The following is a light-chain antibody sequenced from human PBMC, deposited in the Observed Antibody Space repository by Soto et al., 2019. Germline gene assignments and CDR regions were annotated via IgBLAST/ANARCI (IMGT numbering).Light chain of an antibody. CDR3: QSFDSSLSTSI. V-gene: IGLV1-40*01. J-gene: IGLJ2*01. CDR1: SSNLGADYD. Sequence: QSVLTQPHSVSGTPGPRVSISCTGTSSNLGADYDVQWYQQLPGTAPRLLIFGNSVRPSGVPDRFSGSKSVTSASLAITGLQAEDEAIDYCQSFDSSLSTSIFGAGTKLT. CDR2: GNS.